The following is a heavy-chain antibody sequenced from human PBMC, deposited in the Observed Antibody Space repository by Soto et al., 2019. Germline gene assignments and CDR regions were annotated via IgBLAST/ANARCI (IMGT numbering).Heavy chain of an antibody. CDR1: GGSFSGYY. Sequence: SETLSLTCAVYGGSFSGYYWSWIRQPPGKGLEWIGEINHSGSTNYNPSLKSRVTISVDTSKNQFSLKLSSVTAADTAVYYCARGSTNCSGGSCPNYYYYYGMDVWGQGTTVTVSS. CDR2: INHSGST. D-gene: IGHD2-15*01. CDR3: ARGSTNCSGGSCPNYYYYYGMDV. V-gene: IGHV4-34*01. J-gene: IGHJ6*02.